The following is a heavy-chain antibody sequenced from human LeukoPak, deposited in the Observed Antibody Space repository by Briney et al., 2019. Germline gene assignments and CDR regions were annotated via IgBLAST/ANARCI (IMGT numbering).Heavy chain of an antibody. D-gene: IGHD5-12*01. CDR2: INPNSGGT. J-gene: IGHJ4*02. CDR3: ARDRWGSGYDPSYFDY. V-gene: IGHV1-2*02. Sequence: ASVKVSCKASGYTFTGYYMHWVRQAPGQGLEWMGWINPNSGGTNYAQKFQGRVTMTRGTSISTAYMELSRLRSDDTAVYYCARDRWGSGYDPSYFDYWGQGTLVTVPS. CDR1: GYTFTGYY.